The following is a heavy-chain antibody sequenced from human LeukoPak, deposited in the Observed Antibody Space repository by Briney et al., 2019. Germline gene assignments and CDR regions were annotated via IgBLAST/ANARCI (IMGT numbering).Heavy chain of an antibody. CDR3: ARSAYYYGSGSGRWVDY. CDR2: INPNSGGT. D-gene: IGHD3-10*01. Sequence: ASVKVSCKASGYTFTGYYMHWVRQAPGQGLEWMGRINPNSGGTNYAQKSQGRVTMTRDTSISTAYMELSRLRSDDTAVYYCARSAYYYGSGSGRWVDYWGQGTLVTVSS. CDR1: GYTFTGYY. V-gene: IGHV1-2*06. J-gene: IGHJ4*02.